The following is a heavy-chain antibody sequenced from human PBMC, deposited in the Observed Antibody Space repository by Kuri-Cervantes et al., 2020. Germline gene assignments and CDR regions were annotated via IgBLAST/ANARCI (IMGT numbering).Heavy chain of an antibody. CDR2: ITAGNGNT. CDR3: ARVLTVRRVIPLGY. Sequence: ASVKVSCKASGYTFTSYAMHWVRQAPGQRLEWMGWITAGNGNTKFSQKFQGRVTITRDTSASTAYMELSSLRSEDTAVYYCARVLTVRRVIPLGYWGQGTLVTVSS. J-gene: IGHJ4*02. CDR1: GYTFTSYA. D-gene: IGHD3-10*01. V-gene: IGHV1-3*01.